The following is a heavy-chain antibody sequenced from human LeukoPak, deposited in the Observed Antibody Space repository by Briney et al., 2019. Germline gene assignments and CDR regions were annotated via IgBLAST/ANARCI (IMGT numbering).Heavy chain of an antibody. V-gene: IGHV1-2*02. CDR2: INPNSGGT. Sequence: ASVKVSCKASGYTFTGYYMHWVRQAPGQGFEWMGWINPNSGGTNYAQKFQGRVTMTRDTSISTAYMELSRLRSDDTAVYYCARVRGYSYGSYFDYWGQGTLVTVSS. CDR3: ARVRGYSYGSYFDY. CDR1: GYTFTGYY. J-gene: IGHJ4*02. D-gene: IGHD5-18*01.